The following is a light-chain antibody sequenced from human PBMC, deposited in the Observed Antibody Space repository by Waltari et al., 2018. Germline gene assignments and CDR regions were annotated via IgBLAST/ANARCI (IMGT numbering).Light chain of an antibody. J-gene: IGLJ2*01. CDR1: SSVIGGSNY. Sequence: QSALTQPASVSGSPGQSITISCTGTSSVIGGSNYVSWYQQHPGKAPKLIIYDVIKRPSGVSHRFSGSKSGNTASLTISGLQAEDEADYYCSSFTHFGGGTKLTVL. V-gene: IGLV2-14*03. CDR3: SSFTH. CDR2: DVI.